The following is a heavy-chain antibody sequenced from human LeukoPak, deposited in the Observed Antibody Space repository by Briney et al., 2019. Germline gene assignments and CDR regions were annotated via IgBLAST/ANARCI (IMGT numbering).Heavy chain of an antibody. D-gene: IGHD3-16*02. V-gene: IGHV4-4*02. CDR3: AFGDYYRLDP. CDR1: GGSINSNNW. CDR2: IHNSGST. J-gene: IGHJ5*02. Sequence: SETLSLTCAVSGGSINSNNWWSWVRQSPGKGLEWIGEIHNSGSTNYNPSLKSRLTLSIDNSKNQFSLTLSSVTAADTAVYYCAFGDYYRLDPWGQGTLVTVSS.